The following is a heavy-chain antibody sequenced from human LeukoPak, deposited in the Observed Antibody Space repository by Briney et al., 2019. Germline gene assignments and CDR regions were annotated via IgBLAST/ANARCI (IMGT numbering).Heavy chain of an antibody. CDR3: ARGYSSSWYNSYYYYYGMDV. D-gene: IGHD6-13*01. V-gene: IGHV3-23*01. J-gene: IGHJ6*02. CDR1: GFTFSSYA. CDR2: ISGSGGST. Sequence: PGGSLRLSCAASGFTFSSYAMSWVRQAPGKGLEWVSAISGSGGSTYYADSVKGRFTISRDNSKNTLYLQMNSLRAEDTAVYYCARGYSSSWYNSYYYYYGMDVWGQGTTVTVSS.